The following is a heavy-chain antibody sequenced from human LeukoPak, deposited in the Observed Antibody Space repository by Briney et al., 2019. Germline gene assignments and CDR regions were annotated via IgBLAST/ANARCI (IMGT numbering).Heavy chain of an antibody. CDR3: ARDSSGWYRGVDY. CDR2: ISSSAGII. CDR1: GFTVSRNY. D-gene: IGHD6-19*01. Sequence: GGSLRLSCAASGFTVSRNYMSWVRQAPGKGLEWVSYISSSAGIIYYADSVKGRFTISRDNAKNSLSLQMNSLRAEDTAVYYCARDSSGWYRGVDYWGQGTLVTVSS. J-gene: IGHJ4*02. V-gene: IGHV3-48*03.